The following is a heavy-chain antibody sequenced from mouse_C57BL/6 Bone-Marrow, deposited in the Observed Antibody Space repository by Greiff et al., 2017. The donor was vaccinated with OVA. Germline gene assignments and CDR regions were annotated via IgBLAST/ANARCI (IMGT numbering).Heavy chain of an antibody. CDR1: GFNIKDDY. CDR2: IDPENGDT. J-gene: IGHJ3*01. V-gene: IGHV14-4*01. CDR3: TTRGNRFAY. D-gene: IGHD2-1*01. Sequence: EVQLQQSGAELVRPGASVKLSCTASGFNIKDDYMHWVKQRPEQGLEWIGWIDPENGDTEYASKFQGKATITADTSSNTAYLQLSSLTSEDTAVYYCTTRGNRFAYWGQGTLVTVSA.